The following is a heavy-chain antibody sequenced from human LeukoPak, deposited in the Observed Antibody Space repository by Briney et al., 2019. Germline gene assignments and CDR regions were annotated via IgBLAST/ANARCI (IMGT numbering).Heavy chain of an antibody. Sequence: GGSLRLSCAASGFTFSSYAMSWVRQAPGKGLEWVSAISGSGGSTYYADSVKGRFTISRDNSKNTLYLQMNSLRAEDTAVYYCAKDWSSPFLGDYGGEDYWGQGTLVTVSS. J-gene: IGHJ4*02. D-gene: IGHD4/OR15-4a*01. CDR3: AKDWSSPFLGDYGGEDY. V-gene: IGHV3-23*01. CDR2: ISGSGGST. CDR1: GFTFSSYA.